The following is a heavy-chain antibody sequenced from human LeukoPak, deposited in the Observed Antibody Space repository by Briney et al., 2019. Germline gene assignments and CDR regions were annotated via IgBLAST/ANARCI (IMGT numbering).Heavy chain of an antibody. CDR3: ARRRHYDSTGYFE. D-gene: IGHD3-22*01. Sequence: SETLSLXCAVSGDYISSSSYYWGWIRQSPGTGLEWIGDIYHSGRTYYNPSLKSRVAISIDTSKNQFSLRLRSMTAADTAVFYCARRRHYDSTGYFEWGRGTLVTVSS. CDR1: GDYISSSSYY. CDR2: IYHSGRT. J-gene: IGHJ1*01. V-gene: IGHV4-39*01.